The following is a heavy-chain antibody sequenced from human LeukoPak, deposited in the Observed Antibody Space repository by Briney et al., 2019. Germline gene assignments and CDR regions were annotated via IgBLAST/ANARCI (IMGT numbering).Heavy chain of an antibody. CDR3: ARLWGDATIFDL. CDR2: INRDGDVK. J-gene: IGHJ4*02. Sequence: GGSLRLSCAGSGMTFSSFWMSWVRQAPGKGLEWVATINRDGDVKYYVDSVKGRFTVSRDNAKNSLYLQTNSLRVEDTAVYYCARLWGDATIFDLWGQGTLVTVSS. V-gene: IGHV3-7*01. D-gene: IGHD5-12*01. CDR1: GMTFSSFW.